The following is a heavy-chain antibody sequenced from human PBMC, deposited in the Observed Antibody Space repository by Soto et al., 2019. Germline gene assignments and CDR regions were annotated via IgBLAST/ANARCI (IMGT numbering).Heavy chain of an antibody. CDR1: GGSISSSSYY. D-gene: IGHD1-20*01. Sequence: PSETLSLTCTVSGGSISSSSYYWGWIRQPPGKGLEWIGSIYYSGSTYYNPSLKSRVTISVDTSKNQFSLKLSSVTAADTAVYYWARQGRTTKNVPNGDNWFDYWGQGTLVTVSS. CDR3: ARQGRTTKNVPNGDNWFDY. CDR2: IYYSGST. J-gene: IGHJ4*02. V-gene: IGHV4-39*01.